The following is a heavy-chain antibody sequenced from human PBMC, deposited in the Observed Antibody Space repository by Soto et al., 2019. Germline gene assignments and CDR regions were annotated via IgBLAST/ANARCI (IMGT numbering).Heavy chain of an antibody. J-gene: IGHJ6*02. V-gene: IGHV1-69*13. CDR1: GGTFSSYA. CDR2: IIPIFGTA. Sequence: SVKVSCKASGGTFSSYAISWVRQAPGQGLEWMGGIIPIFGTANYAQKFQGRVTITADESTSTAYMELSSLRSEDTAVYYCARDNGNQPYQGMDVWGQGTTVTVSS. CDR3: ARDNGNQPYQGMDV. D-gene: IGHD4-17*01.